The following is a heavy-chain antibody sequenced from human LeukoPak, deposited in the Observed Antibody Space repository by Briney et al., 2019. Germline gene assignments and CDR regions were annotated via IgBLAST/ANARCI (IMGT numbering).Heavy chain of an antibody. D-gene: IGHD3-10*01. CDR1: GFTFSSYW. V-gene: IGHV3-7*04. Sequence: HPGGSLRLSCAASGFTFSSYWMSWVRQAPGKGLEWVANIKQDGSEKYYVDSVKGRFTISRDNAKNSLYLQMNSLRAEDTAVYYCAKDLRRRYYFGSGSRGGTFDIWGQGTMVTVSS. CDR3: AKDLRRRYYFGSGSRGGTFDI. J-gene: IGHJ3*02. CDR2: IKQDGSEK.